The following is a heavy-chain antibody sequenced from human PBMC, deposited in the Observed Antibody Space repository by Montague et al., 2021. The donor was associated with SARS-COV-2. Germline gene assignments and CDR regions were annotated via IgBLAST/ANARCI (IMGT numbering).Heavy chain of an antibody. CDR1: GGSISGSNYY. V-gene: IGHV4-39*01. CDR3: ARLLLELPGDY. CDR2: IYYSGST. Sequence: SETLSLTCTVSGGSISGSNYYWAWIRQPPGKGLEWIGSIYYSGSTYGNPSLKSRVSISVDTSKNQFSLKLNSVTAADTAVYYCARLLLELPGDYWGQGTLVTVSS. J-gene: IGHJ4*02. D-gene: IGHD1-7*01.